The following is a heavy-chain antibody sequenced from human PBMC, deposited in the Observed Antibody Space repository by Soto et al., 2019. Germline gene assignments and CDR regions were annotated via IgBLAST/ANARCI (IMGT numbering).Heavy chain of an antibody. D-gene: IGHD3-16*01. CDR3: ARGETTPLVGDYYYVMDF. Sequence: GASVKVSCKASGGTFSSYAISWVRQAPGQGLEWMGGIIPIFGTANYAQKFQGRVTITADKSTSTAYMELSSLRSEDTAVYYCARGETTPLVGDYYYVMDFWGQGTTVTVSS. V-gene: IGHV1-69*06. J-gene: IGHJ6*02. CDR2: IIPIFGTA. CDR1: GGTFSSYA.